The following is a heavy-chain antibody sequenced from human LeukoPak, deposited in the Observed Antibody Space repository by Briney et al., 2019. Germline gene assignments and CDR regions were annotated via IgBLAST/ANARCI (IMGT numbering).Heavy chain of an antibody. CDR1: GFTFSSYG. V-gene: IGHV3-64D*09. Sequence: GGSLRLSCAASGFTFSSYGMHWVRQAPGKGLEYVAAISTNGGSTYYADSVKGRFTISRDNSKNTVNLQMSSLRTEDTAVYYCVKRWDAYNSDYWGQGTLVSVSS. J-gene: IGHJ4*02. D-gene: IGHD5-24*01. CDR3: VKRWDAYNSDY. CDR2: ISTNGGST.